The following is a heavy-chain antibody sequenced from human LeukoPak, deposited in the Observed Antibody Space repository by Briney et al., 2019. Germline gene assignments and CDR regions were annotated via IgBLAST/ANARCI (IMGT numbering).Heavy chain of an antibody. CDR1: GGTFSSYA. CDR3: ARGHLGEIRADQNWFDP. V-gene: IGHV1-69*05. CDR2: IIPIFGTV. D-gene: IGHD3-10*01. J-gene: IGHJ5*02. Sequence: SVKVSCKASGGTFSSYAMSWVRQAPGQGLEWMGRIIPIFGTVDFAQKFQGRVMIRTDESTSIVYMELSSLTPDDTAVYYCARGHLGEIRADQNWFDPWGQGTLVAVSS.